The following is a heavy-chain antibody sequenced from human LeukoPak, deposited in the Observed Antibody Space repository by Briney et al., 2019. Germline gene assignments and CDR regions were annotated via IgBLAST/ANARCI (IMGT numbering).Heavy chain of an antibody. CDR2: ISGSGGST. Sequence: LSGGSLRLSCAASGFTFSSYGMSWVRQAPGKGLEWVSAISGSGGSTYYADSVKGRFTISRDNSKNTLYLQMNSLRAEDTAVYYCAKDYLLWTPHRFGELYNPYYFDYWGQGTLVTVSS. CDR3: AKDYLLWTPHRFGELYNPYYFDY. CDR1: GFTFSSYG. D-gene: IGHD3-10*01. V-gene: IGHV3-23*01. J-gene: IGHJ4*02.